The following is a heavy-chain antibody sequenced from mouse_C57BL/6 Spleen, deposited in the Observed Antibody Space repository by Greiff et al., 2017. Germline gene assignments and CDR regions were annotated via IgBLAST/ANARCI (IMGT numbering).Heavy chain of an antibody. CDR1: GYTFTSYW. D-gene: IGHD2-1*01. V-gene: IGHV1-53*01. CDR3: VRLAIYYGNRGDFDY. CDR2: INPSNGGT. Sequence: QVQLQQPGTELVKPGASVKLSCKASGYTFTSYWMHWVKQRPGQGLEWIGNINPSNGGTNYNEKFKSKATLTVDKSSSTAYMQLSSLTSEDSAVYYGVRLAIYYGNRGDFDYWGQGTTLTVSA. J-gene: IGHJ2*01.